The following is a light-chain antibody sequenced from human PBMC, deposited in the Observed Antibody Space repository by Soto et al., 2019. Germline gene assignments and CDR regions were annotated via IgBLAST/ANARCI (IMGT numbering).Light chain of an antibody. CDR1: SSNIGAGYD. CDR2: VNI. J-gene: IGLJ1*01. V-gene: IGLV1-40*01. CDR3: QSYDTRLSGYV. Sequence: QPVLTQPPSVSGAPGQRVTISCTGSSSNIGAGYDVHWYQQLPGTAPKLLIYVNINRPSGVPDRFSGSKSGTSASLAITGLQAEDEADYYCQSYDTRLSGYVFGTGTKVTVL.